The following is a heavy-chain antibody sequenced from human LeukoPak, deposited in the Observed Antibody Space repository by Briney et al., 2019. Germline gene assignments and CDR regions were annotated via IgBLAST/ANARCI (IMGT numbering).Heavy chain of an antibody. D-gene: IGHD3-16*01. V-gene: IGHV3-30*03. Sequence: GRSLRLSCAPSGFTFSRHGMHWVRQAPGKGLEWVAIISNDGSRKYYAHSVEGRFTISRDNSKNTLYLQMDSLRAEDTAVYYCARDGAWNYFDYWGQGTLVTVSS. CDR2: ISNDGSRK. CDR3: ARDGAWNYFDY. CDR1: GFTFSRHG. J-gene: IGHJ4*02.